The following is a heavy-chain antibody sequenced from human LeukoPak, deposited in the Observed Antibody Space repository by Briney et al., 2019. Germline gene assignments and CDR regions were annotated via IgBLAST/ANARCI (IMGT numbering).Heavy chain of an antibody. D-gene: IGHD4-17*01. CDR2: IIPIFGTA. J-gene: IGHJ4*02. Sequence: ASVKVSCKASGGTFSSYAISRVRQAPGQGLEWMGGIIPIFGTANYAQKFQGRVTITADESTSTAYMELSSLRSEDTAVYYCARARTVTTYSDFDYWGQGTLVTVSS. V-gene: IGHV1-69*13. CDR3: ARARTVTTYSDFDY. CDR1: GGTFSSYA.